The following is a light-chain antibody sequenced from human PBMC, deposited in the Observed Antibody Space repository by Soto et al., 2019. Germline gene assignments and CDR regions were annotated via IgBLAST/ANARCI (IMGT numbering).Light chain of an antibody. V-gene: IGKV3-11*01. J-gene: IGKJ5*01. CDR1: QSVSNY. CDR3: QQRSNWFT. CDR2: DAS. Sequence: EIVLTQSPATLSLSPGERATLSCRTSQSVSNYLAWYQQKPGQAPRLLIYDASNRATGIPARFSGSGSGTDSTITISSLAPEDFAVYYCQQRSNWFTFGQGTRLEIK.